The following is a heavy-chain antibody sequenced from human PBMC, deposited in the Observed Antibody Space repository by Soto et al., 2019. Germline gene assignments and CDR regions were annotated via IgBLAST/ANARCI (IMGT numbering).Heavy chain of an antibody. CDR1: GGSFSGYY. Sequence: PSETLSLTCAVYGGSFSGYYWSWIRQPPGKGLEWIGEINHSGSTNYNPSLKSRVTISVDTSKNQFSLKLSSVTAADTAVYYCARGGRRYFDWSRKEDRYYFXYWGQGTLVTVSS. D-gene: IGHD3-9*01. J-gene: IGHJ4*02. V-gene: IGHV4-34*01. CDR3: ARGGRRYFDWSRKEDRYYFXY. CDR2: INHSGST.